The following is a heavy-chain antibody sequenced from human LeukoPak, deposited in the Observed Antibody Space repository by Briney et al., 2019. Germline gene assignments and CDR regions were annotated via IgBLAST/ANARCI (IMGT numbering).Heavy chain of an antibody. Sequence: GGSLRLSCSASGFTFSSYSMNWVRQAPGKGLEWVSSISSSGSYVYSADSVKGRFTISRDNAKNSLYLQMNSLRAEDTAVYYCASKITMVRGVIITPDYWGQGTLVTVSS. D-gene: IGHD3-10*01. J-gene: IGHJ4*02. CDR3: ASKITMVRGVIITPDY. V-gene: IGHV3-21*01. CDR1: GFTFSSYS. CDR2: ISSSGSYV.